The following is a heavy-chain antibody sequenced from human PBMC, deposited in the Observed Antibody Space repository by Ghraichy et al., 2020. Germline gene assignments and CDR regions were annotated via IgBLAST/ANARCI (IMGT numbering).Heavy chain of an antibody. V-gene: IGHV1-3*01. D-gene: IGHD6-6*01. Sequence: ASVKVSCKASGYTFTSYAMHWVRQAPGQRLKWMGWINAGNGNTKYSQKFQGRVTITRDTSASTAYMELSSLRSEDTAVYYCARDWFIAARRGAFDYWGQGTLVTVSS. CDR3: ARDWFIAARRGAFDY. J-gene: IGHJ4*02. CDR1: GYTFTSYA. CDR2: INAGNGNT.